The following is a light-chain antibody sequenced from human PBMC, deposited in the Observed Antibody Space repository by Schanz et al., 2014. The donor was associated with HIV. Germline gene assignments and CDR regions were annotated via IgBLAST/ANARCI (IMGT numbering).Light chain of an antibody. CDR2: GAS. J-gene: IGKJ1*01. Sequence: EIVLTQSPGTLSLSPGERATLSCRASESVSSSLLAWYQQTPGQSPRLLIFGASKRATGIPDRFSGSESGTDFTLTISRLEPEDSAVYYCQQYGSSPTFGQGTRVEIK. CDR3: QQYGSSPT. V-gene: IGKV3-20*01. CDR1: ESVSSSL.